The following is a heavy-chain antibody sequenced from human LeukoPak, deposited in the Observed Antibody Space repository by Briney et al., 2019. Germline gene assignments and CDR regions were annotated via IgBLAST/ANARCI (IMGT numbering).Heavy chain of an antibody. Sequence: GGSLRLSCAASGFTFSNAWMNWVRQAPGKGLEWVGHIKSNTDGVTADYASPVKGRFTISRDDSKNTLYLQMNSLKTEDTAVYYCTTRRTYYDSSGYSYPYYYYYYMGVWGKGTTVTVSS. CDR1: GFTFSNAW. V-gene: IGHV3-15*01. D-gene: IGHD3-22*01. J-gene: IGHJ6*03. CDR2: IKSNTDGVTA. CDR3: TTRRTYYDSSGYSYPYYYYYYMGV.